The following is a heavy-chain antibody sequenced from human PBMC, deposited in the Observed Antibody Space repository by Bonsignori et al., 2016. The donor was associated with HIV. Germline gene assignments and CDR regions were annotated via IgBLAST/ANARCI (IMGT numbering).Heavy chain of an antibody. J-gene: IGHJ4*02. CDR1: GGPITSNTFS. CDR3: ARQSGYCSSATCFPPFYFDS. CDR2: IYSSGDP. D-gene: IGHD2-2*01. Sequence: QLQLQESGPGRVKPSETLSLTCSVSGGPITSNTFSWGWIRQPPGKGLEWIGSIYSSGDPYYNPSLRSRVIISIDTSKSQLSVKLSSVTAADTAVYRCARQSGYCSSATCFPPFYFDSWGQGILVTVSS. V-gene: IGHV4-39*07.